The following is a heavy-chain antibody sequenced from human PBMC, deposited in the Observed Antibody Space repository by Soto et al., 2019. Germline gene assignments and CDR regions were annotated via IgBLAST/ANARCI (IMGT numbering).Heavy chain of an antibody. Sequence: EVQLVESGGGLVQPGGSLRLSCAASGFTVSGNYMNWVRQAPGKGLEWVSVIFSGDSTYYPDSVKGRFTISRDNSKNTVYLQMNSLRAEDTAVYYCARDMGGYSYGTLDYWGQGTLVTVSS. J-gene: IGHJ4*02. CDR1: GFTVSGNY. D-gene: IGHD5-18*01. CDR3: ARDMGGYSYGTLDY. CDR2: IFSGDST. V-gene: IGHV3-66*01.